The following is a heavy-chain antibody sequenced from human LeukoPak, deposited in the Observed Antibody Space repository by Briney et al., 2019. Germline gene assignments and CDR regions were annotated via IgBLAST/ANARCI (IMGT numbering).Heavy chain of an antibody. V-gene: IGHV3-48*01. D-gene: IGHD3-3*01. CDR1: GFNFSSYS. CDR2: ISSSSSTI. CDR3: AKSLRNAFDI. J-gene: IGHJ3*02. Sequence: PGGSLRLSCAASGFNFSSYSMNWVRQAPGEGLEWVSYISSSSSTIYYGDSVKGRFTISRDNAKNSLYLQMNSLRAEDTAVYYCAKSLRNAFDIWGQGTMVTVSS.